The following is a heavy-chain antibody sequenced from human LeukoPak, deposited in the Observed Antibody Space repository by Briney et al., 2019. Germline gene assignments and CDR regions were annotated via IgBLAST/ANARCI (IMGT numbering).Heavy chain of an antibody. J-gene: IGHJ4*02. D-gene: IGHD1-7*01. CDR1: GFTFNTYE. V-gene: IGHV3-48*03. Sequence: GGSLRLSCATSGFTFNTYEMNWVRQAPGKGLEWVSYISSSGSTIYYADYVKGRFTISRDNAKNSLYLQMNSLRAEDTAVYYCARGGWNYVFDYWGQGTLVTVSS. CDR2: ISSSGSTI. CDR3: ARGGWNYVFDY.